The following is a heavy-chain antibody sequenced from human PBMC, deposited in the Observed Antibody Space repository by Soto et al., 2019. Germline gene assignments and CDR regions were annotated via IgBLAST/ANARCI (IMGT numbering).Heavy chain of an antibody. CDR1: GGSISSYY. J-gene: IGHJ6*02. CDR2: ISYSGST. V-gene: IGHV4-59*01. Sequence: PSETLSLTCTVSGGSISSYYWSWIRQPPGKGLEWIGYISYSGSTNYNPSLKSRVAISVDTSKNQFSLELSSVTAADTAVYYCARHEGGLGGLYYYYGMDVWGQGTTVTVSS. CDR3: ARHEGGLGGLYYYYGMDV. D-gene: IGHD3-10*01.